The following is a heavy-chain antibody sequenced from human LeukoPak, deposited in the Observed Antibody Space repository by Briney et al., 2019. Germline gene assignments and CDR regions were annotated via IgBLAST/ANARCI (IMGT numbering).Heavy chain of an antibody. CDR2: IYSGGST. D-gene: IGHD3-10*01. V-gene: IGHV3-53*01. Sequence: GGSLRLSCAASGFTVSSNYMSWVRQAPGKGLEWVSVIYSGGSTYYADSVKGRFTISRDNSKSTLYIQMNSLRAEDTAVYFCARSRGSWPFDYWGHGTLVTVSS. CDR3: ARSRGSWPFDY. CDR1: GFTVSSNY. J-gene: IGHJ4*01.